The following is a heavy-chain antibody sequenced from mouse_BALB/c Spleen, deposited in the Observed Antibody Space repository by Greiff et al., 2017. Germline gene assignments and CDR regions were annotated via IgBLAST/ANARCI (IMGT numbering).Heavy chain of an antibody. CDR3: ARSLITTVGAMDY. D-gene: IGHD1-1*01. V-gene: IGHV3-8*02. CDR2: ISYSGST. Sequence: VQLQQSGPSLVKPSQTLSLTCSVTGDSITSGYWNWIRKFPGNKLEYMGYISYSGSTYYNPSLKSRISITRDTSKNQYYLQLNSVTTEDTATYYCARSLITTVGAMDYWGQGTSVTVSS. J-gene: IGHJ4*01. CDR1: GDSITSGY.